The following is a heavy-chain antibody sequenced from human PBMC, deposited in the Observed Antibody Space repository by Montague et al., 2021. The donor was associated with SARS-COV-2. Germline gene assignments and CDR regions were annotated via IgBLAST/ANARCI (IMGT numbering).Heavy chain of an antibody. J-gene: IGHJ4*02. CDR3: VVWTTVSLT. Sequence: SETLSLTCTVSGGPISRYYWTWIRQPPGKGLEYIGQIYSTGNTKYNPSLRGRVTMSADTSKNQFSLKLTSVTAADTAFYYCVVWTTVSLTWGRGSLVSVS. CDR1: GGPISRYY. D-gene: IGHD4-17*01. V-gene: IGHV4-59*03. CDR2: IYSTGNT.